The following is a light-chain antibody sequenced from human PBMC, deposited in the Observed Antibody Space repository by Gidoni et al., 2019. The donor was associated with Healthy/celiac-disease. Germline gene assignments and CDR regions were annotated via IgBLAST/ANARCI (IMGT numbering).Light chain of an antibody. CDR1: QGVSSY. J-gene: IGKJ4*01. CDR2: DAS. V-gene: IGKV3-11*01. CDR3: QQRSNWPLT. Sequence: ETVLTQPPATLSLSPGERATISCRASQGVSSYLAWYQQKPGQAPRLLIYDASNRATGIPARFSGSGSGTDFTLTISSLEPEDFAVYYCQQRSNWPLTFGGGTKVEIK.